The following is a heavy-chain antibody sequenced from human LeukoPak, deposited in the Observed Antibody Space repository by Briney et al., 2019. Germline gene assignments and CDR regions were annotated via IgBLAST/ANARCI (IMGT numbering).Heavy chain of an antibody. D-gene: IGHD2-2*01. J-gene: IGHJ4*02. V-gene: IGHV3-53*01. CDR2: IYSGGST. CDR3: ASLPSLLGYRSNTSCSDY. CDR1: GFTVSSNY. Sequence: GGSLRLSCAASGFTVSSNYMSWVRQAPGKGLEWVSVIYSGGSTYYADSVKGRFTISRDNSKKTLYLQMDSLRGEDTAVYYCASLPSLLGYRSNTSCSDYWGQGTLVTVSS.